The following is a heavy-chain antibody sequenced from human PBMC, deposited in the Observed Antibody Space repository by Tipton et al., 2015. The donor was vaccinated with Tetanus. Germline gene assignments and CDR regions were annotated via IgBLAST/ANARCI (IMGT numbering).Heavy chain of an antibody. Sequence: GSLRLSCAGFGFIFGTYAMSWVRQAPGKGLEWVSSIRNRGDATYYADSVKGRFTISRDSSESTLYLQMNSLRPEDTAVYFCAKDYSSSSWTWSRRYFDLWGRGTLVAISS. D-gene: IGHD6-6*01. CDR2: IRNRGDAT. CDR1: GFIFGTYA. J-gene: IGHJ2*01. CDR3: AKDYSSSSWTWSRRYFDL. V-gene: IGHV3-23*01.